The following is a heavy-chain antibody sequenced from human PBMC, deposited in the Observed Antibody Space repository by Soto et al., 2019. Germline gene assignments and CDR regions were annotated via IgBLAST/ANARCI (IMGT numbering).Heavy chain of an antibody. CDR1: GYRFPTNW. Sequence: VQLVQSGAEVNKPGDSLKISCKASGYRFPTNWIRWVRQMPGKGLEWLGIAYPDDADTRYSPSFQGQVTISADKSISTADLQWSSLKPSDTAMYYCAGHYVLGSARSYYDGIDVW. CDR2: AYPDDADT. J-gene: IGHJ6*01. D-gene: IGHD3-16*01. V-gene: IGHV5-51*01. CDR3: AGHYVLGSARSYYDGIDV.